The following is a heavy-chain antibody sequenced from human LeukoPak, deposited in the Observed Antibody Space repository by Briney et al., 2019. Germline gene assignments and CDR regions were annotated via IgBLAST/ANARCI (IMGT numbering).Heavy chain of an antibody. CDR3: ARDRNMGIAAAGSAPLWYFDL. Sequence: PSQTLSLTCTVSGGSISSGDYYWSWIRQPPGKGLEWIGYIYYSGSTYYNPSLKSRVTISVDTSKNQFSLKLSSVTAADTAVYYCARDRNMGIAAAGSAPLWYFDLWGRGTLVTVSS. CDR1: GGSISSGDYY. V-gene: IGHV4-30-4*01. D-gene: IGHD6-13*01. J-gene: IGHJ2*01. CDR2: IYYSGST.